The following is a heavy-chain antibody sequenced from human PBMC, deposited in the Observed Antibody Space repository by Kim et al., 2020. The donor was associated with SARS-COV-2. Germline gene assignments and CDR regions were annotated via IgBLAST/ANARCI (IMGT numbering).Heavy chain of an antibody. D-gene: IGHD6-19*01. CDR3: ARENYDSSGCYDFDY. Sequence: SETLSLTCTVSGGSVRRSSYYWGWIRQPPGKGLEWIGSIYYSGSSYYNPSLRSRVSISVDTSNNQFSLSLTSVTAADTAVYYCARENYDSSGCYDFDYWGQGTLVTV. V-gene: IGHV4-39*07. J-gene: IGHJ4*02. CDR2: IYYSGSS. CDR1: GGSVRRSSYY.